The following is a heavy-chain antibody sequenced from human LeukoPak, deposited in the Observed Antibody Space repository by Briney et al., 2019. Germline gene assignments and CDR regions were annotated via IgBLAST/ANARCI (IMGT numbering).Heavy chain of an antibody. CDR3: ARAAGFGELTYYYYYYGMDV. D-gene: IGHD3-10*01. Sequence: SETLSLTCTVSGGSISSSSYYWGWIRQPPGKGLEWIGSIYYSGSTYYNPSLKSRVTISVDTSKNQFSLKLSSVTAADTAVYYCARAAGFGELTYYYYYYGMDVWGQGTTVTVSS. CDR2: IYYSGST. J-gene: IGHJ6*02. V-gene: IGHV4-39*07. CDR1: GGSISSSSYY.